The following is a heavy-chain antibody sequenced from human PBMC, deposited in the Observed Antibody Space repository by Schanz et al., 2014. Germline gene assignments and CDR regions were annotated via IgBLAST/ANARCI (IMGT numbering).Heavy chain of an antibody. CDR1: GYTFTTYY. CDR3: ARDEVDAAAGGNY. V-gene: IGHV1-46*03. J-gene: IGHJ4*02. Sequence: QVQLVQSGAEVKKPGASMKVSCKASGYTFTTYYMLWVRQAPGQGLEWMGIINPSGGSTRYGQKFQGRVTMARDTSSSTVYMELISLRSEDTSVYYCARDEVDAAAGGNYWGQGTLVTVSS. D-gene: IGHD6-13*01. CDR2: INPSGGST.